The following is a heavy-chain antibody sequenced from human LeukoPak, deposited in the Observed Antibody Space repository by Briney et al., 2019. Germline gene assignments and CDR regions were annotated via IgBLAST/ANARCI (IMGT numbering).Heavy chain of an antibody. CDR3: ARGEEFYDSSGYRRLDS. V-gene: IGHV3-64*01. CDR1: GFTFSNHA. Sequence: PGGSLRLSCAASGFTFSNHAMHWVRQAPGKALEYVAVINSNGANTFHAKSLNARFTISRDNSKNILYLQMGSLRAEDMAVYYCARGEEFYDSSGYRRLDSWGQGTLVVVSS. J-gene: IGHJ4*02. D-gene: IGHD3-22*01. CDR2: INSNGANT.